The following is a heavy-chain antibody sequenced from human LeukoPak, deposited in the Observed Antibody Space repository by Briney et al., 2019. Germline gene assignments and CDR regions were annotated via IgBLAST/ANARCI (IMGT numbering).Heavy chain of an antibody. V-gene: IGHV1-46*01. CDR3: ARGLSGPYYYYYMDV. Sequence: ASVKVSCKASRYTFTSYYMHWVRQAPGQGLEWMGIINPSGGGTSYAQKFQGRVTMTRDTSISTAYMELSRLRSDDTAVYYCARGLSGPYYYYYMDVWGKGTSVTVSS. CDR1: RYTFTSYY. CDR2: INPSGGGT. D-gene: IGHD2-15*01. J-gene: IGHJ6*03.